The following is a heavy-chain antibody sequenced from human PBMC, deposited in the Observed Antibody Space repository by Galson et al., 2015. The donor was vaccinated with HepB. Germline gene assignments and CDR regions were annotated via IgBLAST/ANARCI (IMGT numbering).Heavy chain of an antibody. Sequence: SVKVSCKASGDTFSSYAISWVRQAPGQGLEWMGGIIPIFGTANYVQKFQGRVTITADESTSTAYMELSSLRSEDTAVYYCARVGRDFWSGYPNYYYYYGMDVWGQGTTVTVSS. V-gene: IGHV1-69*13. CDR1: GDTFSSYA. CDR2: IIPIFGTA. J-gene: IGHJ6*02. D-gene: IGHD3-3*01. CDR3: ARVGRDFWSGYPNYYYYYGMDV.